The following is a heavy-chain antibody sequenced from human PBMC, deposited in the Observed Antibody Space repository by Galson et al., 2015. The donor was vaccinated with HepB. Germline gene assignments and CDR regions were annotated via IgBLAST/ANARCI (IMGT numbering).Heavy chain of an antibody. CDR3: ARDGANPPDNWFDP. CDR2: IYYSGST. CDR1: GGSISSGDYY. Sequence: TLSLTCTVSGGSISSGDYYWSWIRQPPGKGLEWIGYIYYSGSTYYNPSLKSRVAISVDTSKNQFSLKLSSVTAADTAVYYCARDGANPPDNWFDPWGQGTLVTVSS. J-gene: IGHJ5*02. D-gene: IGHD3-16*01. V-gene: IGHV4-30-4*01.